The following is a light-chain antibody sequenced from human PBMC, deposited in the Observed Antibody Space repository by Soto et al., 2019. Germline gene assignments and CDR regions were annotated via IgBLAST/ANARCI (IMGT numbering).Light chain of an antibody. CDR2: LAS. Sequence: DIVMTQSPDSLAVSLGERATINCKSSQSVFNSFYKKNYLAWYQQKPGQPPMLLISLASTRKSGVPDRFSGSGSGTDFTLTISSLQAEDVAVYYCQQYYTTPYTFGQGTKLELK. CDR1: QSVFNSFYKKNY. CDR3: QQYYTTPYT. V-gene: IGKV4-1*01. J-gene: IGKJ2*01.